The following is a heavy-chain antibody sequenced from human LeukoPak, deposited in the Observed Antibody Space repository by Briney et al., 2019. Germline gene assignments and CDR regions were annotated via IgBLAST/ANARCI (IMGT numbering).Heavy chain of an antibody. CDR3: ARDGGIAVAGTNPLYYYYYYMDV. V-gene: IGHV4-4*07. CDR2: IYTSGST. Sequence: SETLSLTCTVSGGSISSYYWSWIRQPAGKGLEWIGRIYTSGSTNYNPSLKSRVTMSVDTSKNQLSLKLSSVTAADTAVYYCARDGGIAVAGTNPLYYYYYYMDVWGKGTTVTVSS. D-gene: IGHD6-19*01. J-gene: IGHJ6*03. CDR1: GGSISSYY.